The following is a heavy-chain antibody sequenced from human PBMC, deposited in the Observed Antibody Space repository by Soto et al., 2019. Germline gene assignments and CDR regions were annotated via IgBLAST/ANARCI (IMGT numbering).Heavy chain of an antibody. CDR1: GGIFSTYA. V-gene: IGHV1-69*01. J-gene: IGHJ4*02. Sequence: QVQLVQSGAEVKKPGSSVKVSCKASGGIFSTYAISWLRQAPGQGLEWMGGIIPIFGTPNYAQKFQGRVTITADESTSTAYMELSILRSEDTAVYYCARDREDYGSGNYYIRIDFWGQGTLVTVSS. CDR2: IIPIFGTP. D-gene: IGHD3-10*01. CDR3: ARDREDYGSGNYYIRIDF.